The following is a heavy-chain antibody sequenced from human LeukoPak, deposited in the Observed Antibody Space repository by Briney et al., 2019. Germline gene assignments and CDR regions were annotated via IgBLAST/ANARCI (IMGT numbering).Heavy chain of an antibody. J-gene: IGHJ6*02. V-gene: IGHV4-59*01. CDR1: GGSISSYY. Sequence: SETLSLTCTVSGGSISSYYWSWIRQPPGKGLEWIGYIYYSGSTNYNPSLKSRVTISVDTSKNQFSLKLSSVTAADTAVYCCARERLYCSSTSCIGYGMDVWGQGTTVTVSS. D-gene: IGHD2-2*01. CDR2: IYYSGST. CDR3: ARERLYCSSTSCIGYGMDV.